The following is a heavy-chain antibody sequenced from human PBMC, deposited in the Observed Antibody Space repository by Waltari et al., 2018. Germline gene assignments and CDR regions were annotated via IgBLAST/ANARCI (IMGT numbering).Heavy chain of an antibody. CDR2: IWYEGSNK. V-gene: IGHV3-33*06. CDR3: AKDRGYCSGGSCYPDAFDI. D-gene: IGHD2-15*01. J-gene: IGHJ3*02. Sequence: QVQLVESGGGVVQPGRSLRLSCAASGFTFSSYGMHWVRQAPGKGLEWVAVIWYEGSNKYYADSVKVRFTISRENSKNTLYLQMNSLRAEDTAVYYCAKDRGYCSGGSCYPDAFDIWGQGTMVTVSS. CDR1: GFTFSSYG.